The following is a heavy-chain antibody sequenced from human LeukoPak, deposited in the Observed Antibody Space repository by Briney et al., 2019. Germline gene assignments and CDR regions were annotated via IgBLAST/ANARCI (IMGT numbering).Heavy chain of an antibody. D-gene: IGHD3-22*01. J-gene: IGHJ4*02. CDR2: ISYDGSNK. V-gene: IGHV3-30*03. CDR3: VSGDSSGYYYFDY. Sequence: PGRSLRLSCAAAGFTFSSYGMHWVRQPPGKGLEWVAVISYDGSNKYYADSVKGRFTISRDNSKNTLYLQMNSLRAEDTAVYYCVSGDSSGYYYFDYWGQGTLVTVSS. CDR1: GFTFSSYG.